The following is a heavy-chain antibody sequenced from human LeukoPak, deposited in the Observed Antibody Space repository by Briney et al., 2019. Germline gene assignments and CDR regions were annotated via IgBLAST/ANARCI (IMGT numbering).Heavy chain of an antibody. CDR3: ARDLRSGFDY. D-gene: IGHD2-15*01. J-gene: IGHJ4*02. CDR2: IYYSGST. Sequence: SETLSLTCIVSGGSISSGGYYWSWIRQHPGKGLEWIGYIYYSGSTYYNPSLKSRVTISVDTPKNQFSLKLSSVTAADTAVYYCARDLRSGFDYWGQGTLVTVSS. V-gene: IGHV4-31*03. CDR1: GGSISSGGYY.